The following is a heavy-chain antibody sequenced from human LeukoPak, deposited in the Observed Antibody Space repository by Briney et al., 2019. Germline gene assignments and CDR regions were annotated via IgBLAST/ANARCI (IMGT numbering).Heavy chain of an antibody. D-gene: IGHD3-10*01. J-gene: IGHJ4*02. V-gene: IGHV3-11*01. CDR3: ARAWDSGCYYNRIHPFDY. CDR1: GFTFSDYY. Sequence: GGSLRLSCAASGFTFSDYYMSWIRQAPGKGLEWVSYISSSGSTIYYADSVKGRFTISRDNAKNSLYLQMNSLRAEDTAVYYCARAWDSGCYYNRIHPFDYWGQGTLVTVSS. CDR2: ISSSGSTI.